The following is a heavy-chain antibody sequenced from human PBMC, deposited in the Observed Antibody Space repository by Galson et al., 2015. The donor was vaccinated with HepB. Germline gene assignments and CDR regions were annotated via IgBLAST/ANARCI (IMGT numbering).Heavy chain of an antibody. CDR2: IKQDGSEK. Sequence: SLRLSCAASGFTFSIYWMSWVRQAPGKGLEWVANIKQDGSEKYYVDSVKGRFTISRDNGKNSLYLQINSLRVEDTAVYYCARSRLRWGSPKLDFWGQGTLVAVSS. V-gene: IGHV3-7*01. CDR3: ARSRLRWGSPKLDF. CDR1: GFTFSIYW. D-gene: IGHD3-16*01. J-gene: IGHJ4*02.